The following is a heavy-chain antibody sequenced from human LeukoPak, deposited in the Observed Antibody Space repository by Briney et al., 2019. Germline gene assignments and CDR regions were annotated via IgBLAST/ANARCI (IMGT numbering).Heavy chain of an antibody. CDR2: IYYSGNT. CDR3: ARDNRSIVDY. Sequence: SETLSLTCTVSGGSISSGGYYWSWIRQHPGKGLEWIGYIYYSGNTYYNPSLKSRVTISVDTSKNQFSLKLSSVTAADTAVYYCARDNRSIVDYWGQGTLVTVSS. J-gene: IGHJ4*02. V-gene: IGHV4-31*03. CDR1: GGSISSGGYY. D-gene: IGHD6-6*01.